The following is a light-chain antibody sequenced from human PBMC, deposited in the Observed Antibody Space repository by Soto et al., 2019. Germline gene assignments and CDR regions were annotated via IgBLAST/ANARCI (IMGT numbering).Light chain of an antibody. CDR1: KLGDKY. V-gene: IGLV3-1*01. CDR2: QDC. Sequence: SYELTQPPSVSVSPGQTASITCSGDKLGDKYACWYQQKPGQSPVLVIYQDCKRPSGIPERFSGSNSGNTATLNISGTQAMDEADYYCQAWDSSTVVFGGGTKLTVL. CDR3: QAWDSSTVV. J-gene: IGLJ2*01.